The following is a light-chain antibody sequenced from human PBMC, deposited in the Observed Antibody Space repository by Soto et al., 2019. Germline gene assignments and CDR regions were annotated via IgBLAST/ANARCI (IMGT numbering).Light chain of an antibody. CDR1: QSVGSN. Sequence: EIVMTQSPATLSVSPGERATLSCRASQSVGSNLAWYQQRPGQAPRLLIYAASTRATGVPARFSGSGSGTEFTLTISSLQSEDFAVYYCQQSDNWPPYTFGQGTKLEVK. CDR2: AAS. J-gene: IGKJ2*01. V-gene: IGKV3-15*01. CDR3: QQSDNWPPYT.